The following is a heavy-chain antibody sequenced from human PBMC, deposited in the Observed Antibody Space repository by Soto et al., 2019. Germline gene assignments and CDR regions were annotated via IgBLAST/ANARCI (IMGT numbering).Heavy chain of an antibody. D-gene: IGHD6-6*01. CDR2: IYYSGST. V-gene: IGHV4-31*03. Sequence: PSETLSLTCTVSGGSISSGGYYWSWIRQHPGKGLEWIGYIYYSGSTYYNPSLKSRVTISVDTSKNQFSLKLSSVTAADTAVYYCARDRLGSSSSKYGMDVWGQGTTVTVSS. CDR3: ARDRLGSSSSKYGMDV. CDR1: GGSISSGGYY. J-gene: IGHJ6*02.